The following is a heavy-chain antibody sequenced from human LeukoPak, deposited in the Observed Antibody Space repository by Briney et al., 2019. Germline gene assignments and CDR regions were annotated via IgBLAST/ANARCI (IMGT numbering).Heavy chain of an antibody. CDR3: AKDRGYDILTAGGFDI. Sequence: GGSLRLSCAASGIIFSTYGMHCVRQAPGKGLEWVAAIWYDGNNKYYADSVKGRFIISRDNSKNTLYLQMNSLRGEDTAVYYCAKDRGYDILTAGGFDIWGQGTMVTVSS. CDR1: GIIFSTYG. D-gene: IGHD3-9*01. V-gene: IGHV3-33*06. J-gene: IGHJ3*02. CDR2: IWYDGNNK.